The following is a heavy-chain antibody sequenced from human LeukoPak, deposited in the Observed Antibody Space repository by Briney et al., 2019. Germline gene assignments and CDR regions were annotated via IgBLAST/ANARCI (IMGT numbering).Heavy chain of an antibody. D-gene: IGHD3-22*01. CDR1: GYTFTGYY. CDR3: AGDSSGTYYFDY. CDR2: INPNSGGT. J-gene: IGHJ4*02. V-gene: IGHV1-2*06. Sequence: GASVKVSCKASGYTFTGYYMHWVRQAPGQGLEWMGRINPNSGGTNYAQKFQGRVTMTRDTSISTAYMELSRLRSDDTAVYYCAGDSSGTYYFDYWGQGTLVTVSS.